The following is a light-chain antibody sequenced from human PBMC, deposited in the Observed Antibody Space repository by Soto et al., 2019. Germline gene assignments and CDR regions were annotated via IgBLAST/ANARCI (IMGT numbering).Light chain of an antibody. CDR1: QSVSSSY. Sequence: EIVLTQSPGTLSLSPGERATLSCRASQSVSSSYLAWYQQKPGQAPRLLIYGVSSRATGIPDRFSGSGSVTDFILTISRLEPEDFAVYYCQHYVTSPPITFGQGTRLEIK. V-gene: IGKV3-20*01. CDR3: QHYVTSPPIT. CDR2: GVS. J-gene: IGKJ5*01.